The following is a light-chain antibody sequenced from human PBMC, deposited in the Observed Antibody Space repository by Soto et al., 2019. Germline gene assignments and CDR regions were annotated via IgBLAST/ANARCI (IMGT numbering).Light chain of an antibody. V-gene: IGLV1-40*01. J-gene: IGLJ1*01. Sequence: QSVLTQPPSVSGAPGQRVTISCTGSTSNIGADYDVHWYQHLPGTAPKLLIFGNTIRPSGVPDRFSGSRSGTSASLAITGLQADDEADYYCQSYDNRLPAFYVFGTGTKVTVL. CDR1: TSNIGADYD. CDR3: QSYDNRLPAFYV. CDR2: GNT.